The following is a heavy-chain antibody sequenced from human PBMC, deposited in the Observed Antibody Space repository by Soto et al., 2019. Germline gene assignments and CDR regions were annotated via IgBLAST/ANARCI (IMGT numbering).Heavy chain of an antibody. CDR3: ARETLTLFGGVRDNVYYGMDV. J-gene: IGHJ6*02. V-gene: IGHV3-48*03. D-gene: IGHD3-3*01. CDR1: GFTFSSYE. CDR2: IGTSETIG. Sequence: EVQLEESGGGLVQPGGSLRLSCAASGFTFSSYEMNWVRQVPGKGLQWVSYIGTSETIGYYADSVKGRFTISRDNAKNSLYLQMNSLRAEDTAIYYCARETLTLFGGVRDNVYYGMDVWGPGTTVTVSS.